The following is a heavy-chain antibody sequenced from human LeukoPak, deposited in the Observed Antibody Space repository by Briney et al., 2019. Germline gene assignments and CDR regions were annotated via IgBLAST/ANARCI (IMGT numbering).Heavy chain of an antibody. Sequence: GGSLRLSCAASGFTVSSNYMSWVRQAPGKGLEWVSVIYSGGSTYYADSVKGRFTISRDNSENTLYLQMNSLRAEDTAVYYCASTLRYCTNGVCSTFFDYWGQGTLVTVSS. CDR1: GFTVSSNY. D-gene: IGHD2-8*01. J-gene: IGHJ4*02. CDR2: IYSGGST. CDR3: ASTLRYCTNGVCSTFFDY. V-gene: IGHV3-53*01.